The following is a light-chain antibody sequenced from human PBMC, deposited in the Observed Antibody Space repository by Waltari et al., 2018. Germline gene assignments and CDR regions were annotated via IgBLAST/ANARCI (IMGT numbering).Light chain of an antibody. J-gene: IGKJ2*01. V-gene: IGKV3-15*01. CDR1: QSIRKN. CDR2: GAS. Sequence: EIVMTQSPVTLSVSPGERVTLSCRASQSIRKNLACYQHKAVQPPRHLIDGASTRAPGLPAMFSGSGSGTEFALTISSLQPEDFAVYYCHHYNKRPPSYTFGQGTRLEIK. CDR3: HHYNKRPPSYT.